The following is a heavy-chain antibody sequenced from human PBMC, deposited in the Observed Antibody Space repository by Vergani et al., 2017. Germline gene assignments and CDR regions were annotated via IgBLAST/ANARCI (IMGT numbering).Heavy chain of an antibody. CDR1: GGSISSDNW. J-gene: IGHJ4*02. D-gene: IGHD6-19*01. CDR3: ARQMPGRGWSPGGFDD. V-gene: IGHV4-4*02. Sequence: QVQLQQWGPGLVTPSGTLSLTCAVYGGSISSDNWWNWVRQAPGKGLQWIGEIHRVRSTNYNPSLRRRVTISLDKSKNQLSLKLTSVTAAVTAVCFWARQMPGRGWSPGGFDDWGQGILVTVSS. CDR2: IHRVRST.